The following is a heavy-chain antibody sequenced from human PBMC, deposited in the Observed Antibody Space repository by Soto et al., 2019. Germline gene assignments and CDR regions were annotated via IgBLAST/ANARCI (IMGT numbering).Heavy chain of an antibody. D-gene: IGHD3-16*01. CDR2: VYYSGIT. CDR3: ARGENTDYERTDNYFDP. Sequence: QVQLQESGPGLVKPSETLSLSCTVSGGSISSSYWSWIRQPPGKRLEWIAYVYYSGITYYNPSLGSRVTISLDTSKNQFSLKLSSVTAADTAVYYCARGENTDYERTDNYFDPWGQGTMVTVSS. CDR1: GGSISSSY. V-gene: IGHV4-59*01. J-gene: IGHJ5*02.